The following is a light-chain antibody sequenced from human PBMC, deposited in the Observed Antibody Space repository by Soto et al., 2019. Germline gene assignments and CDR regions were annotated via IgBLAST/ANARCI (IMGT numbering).Light chain of an antibody. J-gene: IGKJ1*01. CDR3: QQYHSHPWT. V-gene: IGKV1-5*03. CDR1: QSIRSW. Sequence: DSQMTHCPSTLPSSVGDRVTVTRRASQSIRSWLAWYQEKPGKAPKLLIYKASLLETGVPSRFSGSGSGTEFTLTISSLQTDDFGTYYCQQYHSHPWTFGQGTKVDIK. CDR2: KAS.